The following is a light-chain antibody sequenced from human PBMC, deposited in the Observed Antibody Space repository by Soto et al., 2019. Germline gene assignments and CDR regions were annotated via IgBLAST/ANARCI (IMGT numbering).Light chain of an antibody. CDR3: AAWDDSLSGYV. J-gene: IGLJ1*01. CDR2: RSN. V-gene: IGLV1-47*01. CDR1: SSNIGCNY. Sequence: QSVLTQPPSTSGTPGQRVTIACSGSSSNIGCNYVYWYQHLPETAPKVLIYRSNQRPSGVPDRFSGSKSGTSASLAISGLRSEDEADYYCAAWDDSLSGYVFGTGTKLTVL.